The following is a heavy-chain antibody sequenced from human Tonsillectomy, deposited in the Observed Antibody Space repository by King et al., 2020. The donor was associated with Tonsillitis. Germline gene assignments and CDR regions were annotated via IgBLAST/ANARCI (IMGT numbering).Heavy chain of an antibody. CDR3: ARSNYCSKGVCYVTAYYYGMGV. J-gene: IGHJ6*02. CDR1: GYTFTSHA. CDR2: MNPNSGNT. Sequence: VQLVESGAEVKKPGASVKVSCKASGYTFTSHAINWVRQATGQGLEWMGWMNPNSGNTDYARKFQGRDTMTRNISISTAYMELSSLRSEDTAVYYCARSNYCSKGVCYVTAYYYGMGVWGQGTTVTVSS. V-gene: IGHV1-8*01. D-gene: IGHD2-8*01.